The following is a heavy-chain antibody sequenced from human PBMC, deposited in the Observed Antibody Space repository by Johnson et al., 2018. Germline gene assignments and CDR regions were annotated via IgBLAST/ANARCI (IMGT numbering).Heavy chain of an antibody. CDR3: ARQSRRYYDTSAYYYVDAFDI. Sequence: VQLVQSGAEVKKPGASVKVSCKASGYTFTSYAMHWVRQMPGKGLEWMGIIYPGDSDTRYSPSFHGQVTISVAKSISTAYLQWSILKASDTAVYYCARQSRRYYDTSAYYYVDAFDIWGQGAMVTVSS. V-gene: IGHV5-51*01. CDR1: GYTFTSYA. J-gene: IGHJ3*02. CDR2: IYPGDSDT. D-gene: IGHD3-22*01.